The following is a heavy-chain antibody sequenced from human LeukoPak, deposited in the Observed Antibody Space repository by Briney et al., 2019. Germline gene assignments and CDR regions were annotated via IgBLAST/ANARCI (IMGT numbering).Heavy chain of an antibody. V-gene: IGHV1-46*01. CDR2: INPSGGST. Sequence: GASVKVSCKASGYTFTSYYMHWVRQAPGQGLEWMGIINPSGGSTSYAQKFQGRVTMTRDMSTSTVYMELSSLRSDDTAVYYCARKGWNYGYYYYMDVWGKGTTVTVSS. CDR1: GYTFTSYY. J-gene: IGHJ6*03. CDR3: ARKGWNYGYYYYMDV. D-gene: IGHD1-7*01.